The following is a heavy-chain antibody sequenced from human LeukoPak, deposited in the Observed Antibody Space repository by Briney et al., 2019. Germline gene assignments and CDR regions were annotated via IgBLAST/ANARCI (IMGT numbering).Heavy chain of an antibody. CDR2: IYYSGST. V-gene: IGHV4-59*01. CDR3: ARGVIVVVPAVRDYYYYYMDV. Sequence: SETLSLTCTVSGGSISSYYWSWIRQPPGKGLEWIGYIYYSGSTNYNPSLKSRVTISVDTSKNQFSLKLGSVTAADTAVYYCARGVIVVVPAVRDYYYYYMDVWGKGTTVTVSS. D-gene: IGHD2-2*01. CDR1: GGSISSYY. J-gene: IGHJ6*03.